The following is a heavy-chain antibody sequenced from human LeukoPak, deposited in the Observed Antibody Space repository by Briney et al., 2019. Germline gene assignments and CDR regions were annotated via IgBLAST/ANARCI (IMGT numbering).Heavy chain of an antibody. D-gene: IGHD3-22*01. Sequence: SETLSLTCTVSGGSISSSSYYWGWIRQPPGTGLEWVGSIYYSGSTYYNPSLKSRVTISVDTSKNQFSLKLSSVTAADTAVYYCARRIQTYYYDSGGYLEHDYWGQGTLVTVSS. J-gene: IGHJ4*02. CDR1: GGSISSSSYY. CDR2: IYYSGST. V-gene: IGHV4-39*01. CDR3: ARRIQTYYYDSGGYLEHDY.